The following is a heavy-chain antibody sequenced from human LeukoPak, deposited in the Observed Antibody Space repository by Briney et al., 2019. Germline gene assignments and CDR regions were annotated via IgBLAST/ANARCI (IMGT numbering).Heavy chain of an antibody. CDR3: ARRREATLYAFDI. D-gene: IGHD5-12*01. CDR1: GFTFSSYA. CDR2: IKQDGSEK. J-gene: IGHJ3*02. V-gene: IGHV3-7*01. Sequence: GGSLRLSCAASGFTFSSYAMSWVRQAPGKGLEWVANIKQDGSEKYYVDSVKGRFTISRDNAKNSLYLQMNSLRAEDTAVYYCARRREATLYAFDIWGQGTMVTVSS.